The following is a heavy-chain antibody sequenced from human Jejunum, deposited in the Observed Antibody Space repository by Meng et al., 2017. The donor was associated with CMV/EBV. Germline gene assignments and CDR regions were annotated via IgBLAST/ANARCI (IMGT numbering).Heavy chain of an antibody. CDR2: NSGSGNTV. CDR1: EFTFSRYE. D-gene: IGHD5/OR15-5a*01. J-gene: IGHJ4*02. Sequence: SEFTFSRYEMSWVRQAPGKGLEWVSYNSGSGNTVYYGDSVRGRFTISRDNAKNSVYLQMNGLRAEDTAVYYCARVVLSSTRPYFDFWGQGTLVTVSS. V-gene: IGHV3-48*03. CDR3: ARVVLSSTRPYFDF.